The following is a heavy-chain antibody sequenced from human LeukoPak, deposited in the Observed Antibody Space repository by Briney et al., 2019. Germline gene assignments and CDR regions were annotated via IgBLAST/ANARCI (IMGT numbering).Heavy chain of an antibody. CDR2: IYTSGST. CDR1: GGSMNNYY. J-gene: IGHJ5*02. D-gene: IGHD3-10*01. CDR3: ARLRITMARGVRTTNWFDP. Sequence: SETLSLTCTVSGGSMNNYYWSWIRQPAGKGLEWIGRIYTSGSTNYNPSLKSRVTMSVDTSKNQFSLKLSSVTAADTAVYYCARLRITMARGVRTTNWFDPWGQGTLVTVSS. V-gene: IGHV4-4*07.